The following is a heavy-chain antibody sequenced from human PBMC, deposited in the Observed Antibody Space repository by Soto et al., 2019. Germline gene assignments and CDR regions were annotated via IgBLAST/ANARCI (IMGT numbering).Heavy chain of an antibody. Sequence: GGSLRLSCAASGFTFSSYAMHWVRQAPGKGLEWVAVISYDGSNKYYADSVKGRFTISRDNSKNTLYLQMNSLRAEDTAVYYCARDRSTMVRGVPKHYYYYGMDVWGQGTTVTVSS. CDR3: ARDRSTMVRGVPKHYYYYGMDV. CDR1: GFTFSSYA. V-gene: IGHV3-30-3*01. D-gene: IGHD3-10*01. CDR2: ISYDGSNK. J-gene: IGHJ6*02.